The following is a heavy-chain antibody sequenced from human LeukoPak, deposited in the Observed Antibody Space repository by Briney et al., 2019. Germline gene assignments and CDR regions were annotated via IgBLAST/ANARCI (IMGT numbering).Heavy chain of an antibody. CDR2: ISSSGSTI. CDR3: AKEVPGPVWLPYFDY. CDR1: GFTFSSYE. Sequence: QPGGSLRLSCAASGFTFSSYEMNWVRQAPGRGLEWVSYISSSGSTIYYADSVKGRFTISRDNAKNSLYLQMSSLRAEDTAVYYCAKEVPGPVWLPYFDYWGQGTLVTVSS. D-gene: IGHD5-24*01. J-gene: IGHJ4*02. V-gene: IGHV3-48*03.